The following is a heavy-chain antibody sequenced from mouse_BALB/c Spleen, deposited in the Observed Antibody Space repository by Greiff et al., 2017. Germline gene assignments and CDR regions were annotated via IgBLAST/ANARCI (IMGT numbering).Heavy chain of an antibody. D-gene: IGHD2-1*01. CDR1: GDSITSGY. Sequence: EVKLMESGPSLVKPSQTLSLTCSVTGDSITSGYWNWIRKFPGNKLEYMGYISYSGSTYYNPSLKSRISITRDTSKNQYYLQLNSVTTEDTATYYCARYGNYPYYAMDYWGQGTSVTVSS. CDR3: ARYGNYPYYAMDY. CDR2: ISYSGST. J-gene: IGHJ4*01. V-gene: IGHV3-8*02.